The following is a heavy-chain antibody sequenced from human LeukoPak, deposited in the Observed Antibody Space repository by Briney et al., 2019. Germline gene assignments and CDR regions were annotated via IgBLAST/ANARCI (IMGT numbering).Heavy chain of an antibody. V-gene: IGHV3-7*01. J-gene: IGHJ4*02. CDR3: ARARWVNGLYYFDY. Sequence: PGGSLGLSCAASGFTFSHYWMSWVRQAPGKGLEWVANIKQDGSEKYYVDSVKGRFSIFRDNAQNSLYLQMNSLRAEDTAMYYCARARWVNGLYYFDYWGQGTLVTVSS. CDR2: IKQDGSEK. D-gene: IGHD2-8*01. CDR1: GFTFSHYW.